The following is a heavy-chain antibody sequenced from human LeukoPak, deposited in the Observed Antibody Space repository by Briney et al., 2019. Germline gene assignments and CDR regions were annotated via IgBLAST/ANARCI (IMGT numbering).Heavy chain of an antibody. CDR2: IIPIFGTA. V-gene: IGHV1-69*05. CDR1: GGTFSSYA. J-gene: IGHJ5*02. CDR3: ARAVAGTVWFDP. D-gene: IGHD6-19*01. Sequence: SVKVSCKASGGTFSSYAISWVRQAPGQGLEWMGRIIPIFGTANYAQKFQVRVTITTDESTSTAYMELSRLRSEDTAVYYCARAVAGTVWFDPWGQGTLVTVSS.